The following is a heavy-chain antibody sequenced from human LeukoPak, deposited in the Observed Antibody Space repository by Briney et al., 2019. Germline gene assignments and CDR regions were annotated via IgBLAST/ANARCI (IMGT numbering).Heavy chain of an antibody. CDR1: GFTFRTYG. J-gene: IGHJ3*02. Sequence: GGSLRLSCAASGFTFRTYGMHWVRQAPGKGLEWVSYTTSSSRTIYYADSAKGRFTISRDNAQNSLYLQMNNLRAEDTAVYYCARDLGLRYDAFDIWGQGTLVIVSS. CDR2: TTSSSRTI. CDR3: ARDLGLRYDAFDI. V-gene: IGHV3-48*04. D-gene: IGHD4-17*01.